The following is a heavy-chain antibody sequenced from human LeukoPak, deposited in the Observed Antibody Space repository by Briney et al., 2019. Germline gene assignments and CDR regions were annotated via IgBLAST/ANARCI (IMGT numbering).Heavy chain of an antibody. J-gene: IGHJ4*02. CDR1: GFTFNRFN. CDR2: IKSSGDSI. V-gene: IGHV3-48*01. D-gene: IGHD4-17*01. Sequence: PGGSLRLSCAASGFTFNRFNMNWVRQAPGKGLEWISYIKSSGDSIYYAASVRGRFTISRGNVKNLLYLQMNSLRAEDTAVYYCAKGGDYGDYQGNWGQGTLVTVSS. CDR3: AKGGDYGDYQGN.